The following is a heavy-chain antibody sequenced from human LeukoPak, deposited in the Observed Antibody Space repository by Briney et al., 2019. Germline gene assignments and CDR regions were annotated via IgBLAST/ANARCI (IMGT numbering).Heavy chain of an antibody. V-gene: IGHV3-30*18. CDR3: AKEEAHGYCSSSSCYKAGYYFDY. D-gene: IGHD2-2*02. Sequence: QPGRSLRLSCAASGFTFSSYGMHWVRQAPGKGLEWVAVISYDGSNKYYADSVKGRFTISRDNSKDTLYLQMNSLRAEDTAVYYCAKEEAHGYCSSSSCYKAGYYFDYWGQGTLVTVSS. CDR2: ISYDGSNK. CDR1: GFTFSSYG. J-gene: IGHJ4*02.